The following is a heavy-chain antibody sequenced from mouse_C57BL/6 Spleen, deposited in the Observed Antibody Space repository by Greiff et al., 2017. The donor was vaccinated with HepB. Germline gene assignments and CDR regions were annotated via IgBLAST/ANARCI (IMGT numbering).Heavy chain of an antibody. CDR3: ARDRDGYDWYFDF. Sequence: EVKLMESGGGLVKPGGSLKLSCAASGFTFSSYAMSWVRQTPEKRLEWVATISDGGSYTYYPDNVKGRFTISRDNAKNNLYLQMSHLKSEDTAMYYCARDRDGYDWYFDFWGKGTTVTVSS. CDR2: ISDGGSYT. J-gene: IGHJ1*03. CDR1: GFTFSSYA. V-gene: IGHV5-4*01. D-gene: IGHD2-2*01.